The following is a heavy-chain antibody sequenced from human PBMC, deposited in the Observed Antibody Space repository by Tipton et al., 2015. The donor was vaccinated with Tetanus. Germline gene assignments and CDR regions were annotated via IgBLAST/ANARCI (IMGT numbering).Heavy chain of an antibody. Sequence: TLSLTCDVSGGSVSSSNWWSWVRHAPGKGLEWIGKLYYSGTTNYNPSLKRRVTISTDKSKNQVSLRLNSVTAADTAVYFCARTPDYYYGMDVWGPRTTFTVSS. J-gene: IGHJ6*02. CDR3: ARTPDYYYGMDV. CDR2: LYYSGTT. CDR1: GGSVSSSNW. V-gene: IGHV4-4*01.